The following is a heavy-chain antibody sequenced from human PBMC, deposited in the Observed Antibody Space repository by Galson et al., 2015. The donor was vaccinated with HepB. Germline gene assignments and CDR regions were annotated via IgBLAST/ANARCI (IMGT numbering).Heavy chain of an antibody. CDR2: IWYDGSNK. CDR1: GFTFSRYG. J-gene: IGHJ6*02. D-gene: IGHD1-26*01. V-gene: IGHV3-33*01. Sequence: SLRLSCAASGFTFSRYGMHWVRQAPGKGLEWVAVIWYDGSNKYYADSVKGRFTISRDNSKNTLYLQMNSLRAEDTAVYYCARERGQWELLGYYYGMDVWGQGTTVTVSS. CDR3: ARERGQWELLGYYYGMDV.